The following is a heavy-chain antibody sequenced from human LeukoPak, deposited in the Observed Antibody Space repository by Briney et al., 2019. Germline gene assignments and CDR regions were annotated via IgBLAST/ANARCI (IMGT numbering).Heavy chain of an antibody. CDR1: GGSFSGFY. J-gene: IGHJ2*01. D-gene: IGHD2-15*01. Sequence: SETLSLTCSVSGGSFSGFYWSWVRQSPGKGLEWIGYIYSSGSTTYNPSLKSRVAISLDTSSNHFSLNLSSVTAADTAVYYCARRKDIVPSYWYFDLWGRGTLVTVSS. CDR2: IYSSGST. V-gene: IGHV4-59*08. CDR3: ARRKDIVPSYWYFDL.